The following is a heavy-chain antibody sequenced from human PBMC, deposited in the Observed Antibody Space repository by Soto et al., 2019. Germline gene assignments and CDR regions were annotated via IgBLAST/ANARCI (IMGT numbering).Heavy chain of an antibody. J-gene: IGHJ4*02. CDR3: ARVPHSSGYYLGPDY. Sequence: SETLSLTCTVSGGSVSSGIYYWSWIRQPPGKGLEWIGYIYYSGSTNYNPSLKSRVTISVDTSKNQFSLKLSSVTAADTAVYYCARVPHSSGYYLGPDYWGQGTLVTVSS. CDR1: GGSVSSGIYY. D-gene: IGHD3-22*01. CDR2: IYYSGST. V-gene: IGHV4-61*01.